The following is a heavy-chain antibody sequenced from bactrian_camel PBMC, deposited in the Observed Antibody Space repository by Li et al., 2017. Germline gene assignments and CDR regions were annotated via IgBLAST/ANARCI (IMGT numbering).Heavy chain of an antibody. Sequence: QVQLVESGGGSVTAGGSLRLSCAVSGYTYTASTYCMGWFRQIPDKEREGVAGIESDGSTNYADSVKGRFTISRDSARSTLYLQMNSLKPEDTAMYYCAADFPGGYCYTDVHGKRGFSYWGQGTQVTVS. CDR1: GYTYTASTYC. CDR2: IESDGST. V-gene: IGHV3S9*01. D-gene: IGHD2*01. CDR3: AADFPGGYCYTDVHGKRGFSY. J-gene: IGHJ6*01.